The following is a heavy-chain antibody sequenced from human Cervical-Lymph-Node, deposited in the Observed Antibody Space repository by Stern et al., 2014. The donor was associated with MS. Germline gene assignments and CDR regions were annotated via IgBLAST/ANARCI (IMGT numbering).Heavy chain of an antibody. CDR2: VYHTGSA. J-gene: IGHJ4*02. Sequence: QVQLQESGPGLVRPSGTLSLTCAVSGDSISNDNWWSWVRQPPGKGLEWIGEVYHTGSANYDPSHKSRVTISVDKSKNQFSLRLTSMTAADTAVYYCARDQGFQLMNSWGQGTLVIVSS. CDR3: ARDQGFQLMNS. CDR1: GDSISNDNW. D-gene: IGHD2-2*01. V-gene: IGHV4-4*02.